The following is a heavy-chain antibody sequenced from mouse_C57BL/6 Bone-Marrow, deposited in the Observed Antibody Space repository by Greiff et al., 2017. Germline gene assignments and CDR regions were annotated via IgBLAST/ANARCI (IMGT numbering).Heavy chain of an antibody. CDR2: ILPGSGST. J-gene: IGHJ3*01. Sequence: QVQLKQSGAELMKPGASVKLSCKATGYTFTGYWIEWVKQRPGHGLEWIGEILPGSGSTNYNEKFKGKATFTADTSSNTAYMQLSSLTTEDSAIYYCARCPYYYGSRVAWFAYWGQGTLVTVSA. CDR3: ARCPYYYGSRVAWFAY. CDR1: GYTFTGYW. V-gene: IGHV1-9*01. D-gene: IGHD1-1*01.